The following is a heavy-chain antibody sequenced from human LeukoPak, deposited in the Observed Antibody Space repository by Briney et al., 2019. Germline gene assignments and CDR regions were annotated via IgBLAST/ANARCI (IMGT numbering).Heavy chain of an antibody. J-gene: IGHJ4*02. CDR3: AKKRIAAAGKPDFDY. CDR2: ISGSGGIT. Sequence: GGSLRLSCAASGFTFSSYAMSWPRQAPGKGLEWVSLISGSGGITYYADSVKGRFTISRDNSKNTLYLQMNSLRAEDAAVYYCAKKRIAAAGKPDFDYWGQGTLVTVSS. V-gene: IGHV3-23*01. CDR1: GFTFSSYA. D-gene: IGHD6-13*01.